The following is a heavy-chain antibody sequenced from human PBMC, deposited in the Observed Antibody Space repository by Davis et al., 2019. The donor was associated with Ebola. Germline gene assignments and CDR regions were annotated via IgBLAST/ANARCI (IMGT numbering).Heavy chain of an antibody. CDR2: ISGSGGTT. J-gene: IGHJ4*02. CDR1: VITFSSYA. CDR3: ANSIRELVDIVATIGTDDY. Sequence: GESLKISCTDSVITFSSYAMTWVRQAPGKGLEWVSAISGSGGTTYYAGSVKGRFTVSRDNSKKTMYLQMNSLRAEDTAVYYCANSIRELVDIVATIGTDDYWGQGTLVTVSS. V-gene: IGHV3-23*01. D-gene: IGHD5-12*01.